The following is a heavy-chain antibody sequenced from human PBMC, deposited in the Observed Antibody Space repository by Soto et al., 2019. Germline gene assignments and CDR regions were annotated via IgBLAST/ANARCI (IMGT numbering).Heavy chain of an antibody. CDR2: IWYDGSNK. Sequence: GGSLRLSCAASGFRFDEYCMSWVRQAPGKGLEWVAVIWYDGSNKYYADSVKGRFTISRDNSKNTLYLQMKRLRAEDTAVYYCARDVRSRRYDLWGQGTLVTVS. D-gene: IGHD3-10*02. CDR1: GFRFDEYC. CDR3: ARDVRSRRYDL. V-gene: IGHV3-33*07. J-gene: IGHJ5*02.